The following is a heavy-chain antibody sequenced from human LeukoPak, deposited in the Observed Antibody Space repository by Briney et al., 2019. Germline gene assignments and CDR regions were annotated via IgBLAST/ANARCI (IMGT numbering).Heavy chain of an antibody. CDR2: ISGSGGST. J-gene: IGHJ6*03. CDR3: VRYYYYYYMDV. V-gene: IGHV3-23*01. D-gene: IGHD1-14*01. CDR1: GFTFSSYG. Sequence: GGTLRLSCAASGFTFSSYGMSWVRQAPGKGLEWVSAISGSGGSTYYADSVKGRFTISRDNSKNTLYLQMNSLRAEDTAVYYCVRYYYYYYMDVWGKGTTVTISS.